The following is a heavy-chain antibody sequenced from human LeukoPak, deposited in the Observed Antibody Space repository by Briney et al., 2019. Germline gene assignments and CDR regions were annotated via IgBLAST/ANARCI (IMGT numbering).Heavy chain of an antibody. CDR2: ITGSGSTT. Sequence: PGGTLTLSCSASGFTFITYGMNWVRQAPGKGLEWVSGITGSGSTTYYADSVKGRFTISRDNSKNTLYLQMNSPRAEDAAAYYCAKDGNWARFENWGQGTLVTVSS. D-gene: IGHD7-27*01. V-gene: IGHV3-23*01. J-gene: IGHJ4*02. CDR3: AKDGNWARFEN. CDR1: GFTFITYG.